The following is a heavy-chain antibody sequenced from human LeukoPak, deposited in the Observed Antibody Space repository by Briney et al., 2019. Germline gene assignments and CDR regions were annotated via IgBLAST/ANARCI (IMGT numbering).Heavy chain of an antibody. V-gene: IGHV3-48*03. J-gene: IGHJ4*02. CDR2: ISSSGSTT. CDR3: ASDGHRGSDFDY. CDR1: GFTFSSYE. Sequence: GGSLRLSCAASGFTFSSYEVNWVRQAPGKGLEWVSYISSSGSTTYYADSVKGRFTISRDNAKNSLYLQMNSLRAEDTAVYYCASDGHRGSDFDYWGQGTLVTVSS. D-gene: IGHD1-26*01.